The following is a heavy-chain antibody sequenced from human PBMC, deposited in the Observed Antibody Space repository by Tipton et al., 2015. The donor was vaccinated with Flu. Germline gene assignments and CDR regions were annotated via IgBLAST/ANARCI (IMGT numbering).Heavy chain of an antibody. CDR1: GFTFSRYA. V-gene: IGHV3-23*01. J-gene: IGHJ4*02. D-gene: IGHD3-10*01. CDR3: ASSSGGVDYYFDY. CDR2: VSGGGAIT. Sequence: SLRLSCAASGFTFSRYAMSWVRQAPGKGLEWVSAVSGGGAITYFADSVKGRFTISRDNSKNILYLQMNSLRAEDTAIYYCASSSGGVDYYFDYWGQGTLVTVSS.